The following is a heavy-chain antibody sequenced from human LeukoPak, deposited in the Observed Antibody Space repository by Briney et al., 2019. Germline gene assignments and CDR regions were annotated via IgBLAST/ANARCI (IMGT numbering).Heavy chain of an antibody. V-gene: IGHV4-4*08. D-gene: IGHD3-10*01. CDR1: GGSISSYY. CDR3: AAYYYGSGVFDY. J-gene: IGHJ4*02. CDR2: IYTSGRN. Sequence: SETLSLTCTVSGGSISSYYWRWVRQPPGKGMEGRGRIYTSGRNNDNPSLKSRVTISVDTSTPQFSLKLSSVTAADTAVYYCAAYYYGSGVFDYWGQGTLVTVSS.